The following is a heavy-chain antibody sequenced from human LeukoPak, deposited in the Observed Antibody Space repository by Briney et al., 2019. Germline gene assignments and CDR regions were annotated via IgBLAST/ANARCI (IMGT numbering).Heavy chain of an antibody. Sequence: GGSLRLSCAASGFTFSSYSMNWVRQAPGKGLEWVSSISSSSSYIYYADSVKGRFTISRDNAENSLYLQMNSLRAEDTAVYYCAKQGRDWLRDYYYYMDVWGKGTTVTISS. J-gene: IGHJ6*03. CDR2: ISSSSSYI. CDR3: AKQGRDWLRDYYYYMDV. CDR1: GFTFSSYS. V-gene: IGHV3-21*04. D-gene: IGHD3-9*01.